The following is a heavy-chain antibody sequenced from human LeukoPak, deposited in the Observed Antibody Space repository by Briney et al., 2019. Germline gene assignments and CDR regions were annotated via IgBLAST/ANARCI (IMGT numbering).Heavy chain of an antibody. V-gene: IGHV4-59*01. CDR2: IYYSGST. CDR3: ARESSSSWYGNWFDP. J-gene: IGHJ5*02. Sequence: SEALSLTCTVSGGSISSYYWSWIRQPPGKGLEWIGYIYYSGSTNYNPSLKSRVTISVDTSKNQSSLKLSSVTAADTAVYYCARESSSSWYGNWFDPWGQGTLVTVSS. D-gene: IGHD6-13*01. CDR1: GGSISSYY.